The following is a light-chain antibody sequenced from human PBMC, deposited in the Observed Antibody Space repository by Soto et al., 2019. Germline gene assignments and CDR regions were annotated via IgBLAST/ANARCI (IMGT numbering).Light chain of an antibody. Sequence: AIQMTQSPSSLSASVGDRVTITCRASQAIRNDLGWYQQKPGKAPSLLIFGASNLQAGVPVRFSARGSGTNFTLSISNLQPEDFASYYCLQDYTYPWTVGQGTKVDI. CDR2: GAS. J-gene: IGKJ1*01. CDR3: LQDYTYPWT. CDR1: QAIRND. V-gene: IGKV1-6*01.